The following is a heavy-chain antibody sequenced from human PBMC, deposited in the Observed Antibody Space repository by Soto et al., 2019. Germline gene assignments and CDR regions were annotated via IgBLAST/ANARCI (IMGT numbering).Heavy chain of an antibody. J-gene: IGHJ3*02. V-gene: IGHV5-51*01. D-gene: IGHD2-2*01. CDR3: ARHPIVVPAAMYAFDI. CDR1: GYSFTSYW. Sequence: GESLKISCKGSGYSFTSYWIGWVRQMPGKGLEWMGIIYPGDSDTRYSPSFQGQVTISADKSISTAYLQWSSLKASDTAMYYCARHPIVVPAAMYAFDIWGQGTMVTVSS. CDR2: IYPGDSDT.